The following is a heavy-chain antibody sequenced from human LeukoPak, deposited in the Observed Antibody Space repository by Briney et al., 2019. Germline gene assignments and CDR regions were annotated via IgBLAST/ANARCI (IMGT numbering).Heavy chain of an antibody. J-gene: IGHJ4*02. CDR2: IYTSGST. CDR3: ARVRYYFDY. CDR1: GGSISSGSYY. Sequence: SETLSLTCTVSGGSISSGSYYWSWIRQPAGKGLEWIGRIYTSGSTNYNPSLKSRVTISVDTSKNQFSLKLSSVTAADTAVYYCARVRYYFDYWGQGTLVTVSS. D-gene: IGHD4-17*01. V-gene: IGHV4-61*02.